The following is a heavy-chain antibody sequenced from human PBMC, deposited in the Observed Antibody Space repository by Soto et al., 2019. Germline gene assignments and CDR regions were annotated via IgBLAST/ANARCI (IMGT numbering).Heavy chain of an antibody. V-gene: IGHV1-46*01. CDR1: GCTFAHYY. CDR2: INPNGGST. Sequence: ASVKLACKPAGCTFAHYYIRCVVHAPGQGLEWMGIINPNGGSTTYAQRFRAGFTMTRDTSTSTVYMELSSLRSEDSAVYYCATSVNSAMAFDYWGQGTLVTVSS. CDR3: ATSVNSAMAFDY. J-gene: IGHJ4*02. D-gene: IGHD5-18*01.